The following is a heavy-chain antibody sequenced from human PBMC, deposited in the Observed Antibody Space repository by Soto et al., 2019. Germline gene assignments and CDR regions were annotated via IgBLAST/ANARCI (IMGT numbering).Heavy chain of an antibody. J-gene: IGHJ4*02. CDR2: IYHSGST. Sequence: QVQLQESGPGLVKPSGTLSLTCAVSGGSISGNNWWNWVRQPPGKGLEWIGEIYHSGSTNYNPSLKSRVTISVDKSKNQFSLKLNSVTAADTAVYYCAREPSGNQAFDYWGQGTLVTVSS. D-gene: IGHD3-10*01. CDR3: AREPSGNQAFDY. V-gene: IGHV4-4*02. CDR1: GGSISGNNW.